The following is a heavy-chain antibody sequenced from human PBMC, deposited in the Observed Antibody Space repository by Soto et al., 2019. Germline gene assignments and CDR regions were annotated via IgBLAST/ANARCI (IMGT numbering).Heavy chain of an antibody. V-gene: IGHV4-31*03. Sequence: QVQLQESGPGLVKPSQTLTLTCSVSGGSIDTGGFYWSWARQLPGKGLQWIGYIYYTGAAYYNPALQSRVVISLDTSANQFSLSLTSLPAADTAVYYCASGTFNDISFDSWGQGRLVTVSS. CDR2: IYYTGAA. D-gene: IGHD2-21*01. CDR1: GGSIDTGGFY. J-gene: IGHJ4*02. CDR3: ASGTFNDISFDS.